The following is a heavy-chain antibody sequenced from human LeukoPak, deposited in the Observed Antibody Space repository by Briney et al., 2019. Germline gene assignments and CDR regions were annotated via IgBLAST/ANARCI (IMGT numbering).Heavy chain of an antibody. D-gene: IGHD2-21*01. CDR2: IYYSGNT. J-gene: IGHJ3*02. Sequence: PSETLSLTCTVSGGSISSGDYYWSWIRQPPGKGLEWIGYIYYSGNTYYNPSLKSRVTISVDTSKNQFSLKLNSVTAADTAVYYCARGKSMTRAFDIWGQGTMVTVSS. V-gene: IGHV4-30-4*08. CDR3: ARGKSMTRAFDI. CDR1: GGSISSGDYY.